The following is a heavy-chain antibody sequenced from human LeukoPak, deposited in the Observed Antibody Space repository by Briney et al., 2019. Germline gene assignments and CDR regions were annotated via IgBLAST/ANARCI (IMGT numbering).Heavy chain of an antibody. CDR2: ITDSGGST. J-gene: IGHJ4*02. D-gene: IGHD5-24*01. CDR3: AKRQMATSDYYDY. CDR1: GFTFSSSA. Sequence: GGSLRLSCAASGFTFSSSAMTWVRLAPGKGLEWVSSITDSGGSTFHADSAKGRFTISRDNSKNTLYLQMNSLRAEDTAVYYCAKRQMATSDYYDYWGQGILVTVSS. V-gene: IGHV3-23*01.